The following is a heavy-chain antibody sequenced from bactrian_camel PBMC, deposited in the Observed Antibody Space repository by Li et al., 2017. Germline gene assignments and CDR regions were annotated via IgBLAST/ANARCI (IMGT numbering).Heavy chain of an antibody. J-gene: IGHJ4*01. D-gene: IGHD1*01. CDR2: LFTGGGRI. Sequence: QLVESGGGSVQAGGSLRLSCVASGYTSKSAFMGWVRQAPGKEREWVASLFTGGGRIGYADSVKGRFTISQDAAKGTLWLQMNNLKPDDTAMYYCAAGPAISCELDPRPTSLSYWGQGTQVTVS. V-gene: IGHV3S28*01. CDR3: AAGPAISCELDPRPTSLSY. CDR1: GYTSKSAF.